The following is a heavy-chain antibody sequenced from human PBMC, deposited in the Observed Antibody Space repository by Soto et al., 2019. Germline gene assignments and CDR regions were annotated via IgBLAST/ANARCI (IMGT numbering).Heavy chain of an antibody. CDR1: GFTFSSYA. CDR2: ISCDGSNK. J-gene: IGHJ4*02. Sequence: QVQLVESGGGVVQPGRSLRLSCAASGFTFSSYAMHWVRQAPGKGLEWVAVISCDGSNKYYADSVKGRFTISRDNSKNTLYLQMNSLRAEDTAVYYCARAALITMFGVVMQNYFDDWGQGTLVTVSS. CDR3: ARAALITMFGVVMQNYFDD. D-gene: IGHD3-3*01. V-gene: IGHV3-30-3*01.